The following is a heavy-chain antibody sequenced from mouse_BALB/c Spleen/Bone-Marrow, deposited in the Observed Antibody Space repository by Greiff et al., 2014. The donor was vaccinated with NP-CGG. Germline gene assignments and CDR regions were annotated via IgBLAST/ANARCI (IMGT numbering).Heavy chain of an antibody. V-gene: IGHV4-1*02. J-gene: IGHJ3*01. D-gene: IGHD1-2*01. CDR3: TRNGYYGCSAY. CDR1: GFDFNRYW. CDR2: INPDSSTI. Sequence: VQLQQSGGGLVQPGGSLKLSCAASGFDFNRYWMTWVRQAPGKGLEWIGEINPDSSTINYTPSLKDKFIISRDNAKNTLYLQMSKVRSEDTGLYYCTRNGYYGCSAYWGQGILVTVSA.